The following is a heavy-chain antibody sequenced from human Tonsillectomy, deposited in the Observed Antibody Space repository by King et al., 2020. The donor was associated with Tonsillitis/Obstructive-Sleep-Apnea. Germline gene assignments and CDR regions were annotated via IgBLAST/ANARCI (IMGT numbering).Heavy chain of an antibody. CDR1: GGSISSYY. V-gene: IGHV4-59*08. CDR2: IYYSGST. CDR3: ARHPFNYDFWSGYYGWFDP. J-gene: IGHJ5*02. D-gene: IGHD3-3*01. Sequence: QLQESGPGLVKPSETLSLTCTVSGGSISSYYWSWIRQPPGKGLEWIGYIYYSGSTNYNPSLKSRVTISVDTSKNQFSLKLSSVTAADTAVYYCARHPFNYDFWSGYYGWFDPWGQGTLVTVSS.